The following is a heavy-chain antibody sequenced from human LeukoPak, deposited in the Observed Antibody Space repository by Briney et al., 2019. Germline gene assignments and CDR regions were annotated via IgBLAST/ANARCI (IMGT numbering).Heavy chain of an antibody. Sequence: PGGSLRLSCAASGFTVSSNYMSWVRQAPGKGLEWVSVIASGGGGIQYADSVKGRFIISRDNSKNTLYLQMSGLRAEDTAMYYCARYAPPTTVATRFFDSWGRGALVTVSS. V-gene: IGHV3-53*01. CDR2: IASGGGGI. J-gene: IGHJ4*02. CDR1: GFTVSSNY. CDR3: ARYAPPTTVATRFFDS. D-gene: IGHD4-23*01.